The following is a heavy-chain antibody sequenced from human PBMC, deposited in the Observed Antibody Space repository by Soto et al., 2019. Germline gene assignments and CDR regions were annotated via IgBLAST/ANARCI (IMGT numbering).Heavy chain of an antibody. V-gene: IGHV4-39*01. CDR1: GDSISTSNYY. CDR2: IFYSGGT. J-gene: IGHJ4*02. D-gene: IGHD4-17*01. Sequence: QLLLQESGPGLVKPSETLSLTCTVSGDSISTSNYYWGWIRQPPGEGLEWIGHIFYSGGTYYNPSPKSRVTISVDTSKTQSSLKLNSITAADTAVYFCARRGGGDYLFDSWGQGMLVTVSS. CDR3: ARRGGGDYLFDS.